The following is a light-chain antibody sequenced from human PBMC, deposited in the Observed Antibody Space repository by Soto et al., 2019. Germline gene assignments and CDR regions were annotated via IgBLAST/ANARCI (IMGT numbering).Light chain of an antibody. CDR2: EVN. J-gene: IGLJ2*01. CDR3: SAYAGRSNLL. Sequence: QSVLTQPPSASGSPGQSVTISCTGTSSDVGAYKYVSWYKQHPGKAPQLMIYEVNKRPSGVPDRFSGSKSGNTASLTVSGLQAEDEADYYCSAYAGRSNLLFGGGTKLTVL. V-gene: IGLV2-8*01. CDR1: SSDVGAYKY.